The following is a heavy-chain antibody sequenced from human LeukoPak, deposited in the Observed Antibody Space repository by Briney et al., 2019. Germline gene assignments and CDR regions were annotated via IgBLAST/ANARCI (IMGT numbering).Heavy chain of an antibody. CDR3: ARGLGGGSYYGY. Sequence: ASVKVSCKASGGTFSSYAISWVRQAPGQGLEWMGGIIPIFGTANYAQKFQGRVTMTRDTSTSTVYMELSSLRSEDTAVYYCARGLGGGSYYGYWGQGTLVTVSS. CDR1: GGTFSSYA. V-gene: IGHV1-69*05. D-gene: IGHD1-26*01. J-gene: IGHJ4*02. CDR2: IIPIFGTA.